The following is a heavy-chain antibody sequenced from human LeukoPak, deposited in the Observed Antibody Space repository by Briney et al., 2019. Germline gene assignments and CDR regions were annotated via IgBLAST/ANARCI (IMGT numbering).Heavy chain of an antibody. CDR2: IYYSGST. V-gene: IGHV4-39*06. D-gene: IGHD6-19*01. CDR3: ARDIAVAGPPYWYFDL. J-gene: IGHJ2*01. Sequence: SETLSLTCTVSGGSISSSSYYWGWIRQPPGKGLEWIGSIYYSGSTYYNPSLKSRVTISVDTSKNQFPLKLSSVTAADTAVYYCARDIAVAGPPYWYFDLWGRGTLVTVSS. CDR1: GGSISSSSYY.